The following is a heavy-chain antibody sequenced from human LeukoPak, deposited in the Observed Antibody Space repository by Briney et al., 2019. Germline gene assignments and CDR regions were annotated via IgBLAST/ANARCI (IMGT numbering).Heavy chain of an antibody. CDR3: VKGNGDGYCYSTSCHDWLLVY. CDR2: ISNNGGST. V-gene: IGHV3-64D*06. J-gene: IGHJ4*02. CDR1: GFTFSSYA. Sequence: PGGSRRLACSASGFTFSSYAMHWVRQAPGKGLEYVSAISNNGGSTYYADSVKGRFTISRDNSKNTLYLQMSSLRAEDTAVYYCVKGNGDGYCYSTSCHDWLLVYWGQGTLVTVSS. D-gene: IGHD2-2*01.